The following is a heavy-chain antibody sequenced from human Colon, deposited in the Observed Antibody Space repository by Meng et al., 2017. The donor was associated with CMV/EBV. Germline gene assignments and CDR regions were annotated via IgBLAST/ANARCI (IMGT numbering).Heavy chain of an antibody. Sequence: SVTVSCKASGGTFSSYAISWVRQAPGQGLEWMGGIIPIFGTANYAQKFQGRVTITTDESTSTAYMELSSLRSEDTAVYYCARGNPVNYYYYGMDVWGQGTTVTVSS. J-gene: IGHJ6*02. CDR1: GGTFSSYA. V-gene: IGHV1-69*05. D-gene: IGHD1-14*01. CDR3: ARGNPVNYYYYGMDV. CDR2: IIPIFGTA.